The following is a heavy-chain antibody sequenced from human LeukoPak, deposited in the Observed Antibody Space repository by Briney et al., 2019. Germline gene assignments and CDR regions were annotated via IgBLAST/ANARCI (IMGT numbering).Heavy chain of an antibody. CDR1: GFSFSNYG. CDR2: ISYDGSYK. CDR3: AKILGTTGIFDY. D-gene: IGHD7-27*01. J-gene: IGHJ4*02. V-gene: IGHV3-30*18. Sequence: GRSLILSCAASGFSFSNYGMHWVRQAPGKGLEWVAVISYDGSYKNYADSVKGRFTISRDNSKDTLNLQMNSLRAEDTAVYHCAKILGTTGIFDYWGQGTLVTVSS.